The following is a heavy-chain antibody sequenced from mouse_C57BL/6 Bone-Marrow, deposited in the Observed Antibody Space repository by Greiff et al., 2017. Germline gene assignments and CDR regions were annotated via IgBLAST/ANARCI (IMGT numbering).Heavy chain of an antibody. J-gene: IGHJ4*01. CDR3: VRWLPYYYAMDD. D-gene: IGHD2-2*01. CDR1: GFSFNTYA. CDR2: IRSKSNNYAT. Sequence: EVKLVESGGGLVQPKGSLKLSCAASGFSFNTYAMNWVRQAPGKGLEWVARIRSKSNNYATYYADSVKDRFTISRDDSESMLYLQMNNVKTEDTAMYYCVRWLPYYYAMDDWGQGTSVTVSS. V-gene: IGHV10-1*01.